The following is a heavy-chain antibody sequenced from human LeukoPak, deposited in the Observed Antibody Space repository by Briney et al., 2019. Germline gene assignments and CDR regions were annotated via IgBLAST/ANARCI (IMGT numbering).Heavy chain of an antibody. J-gene: IGHJ3*02. Sequence: PSETLSLTCTVSGGSISSYYWSWIRQPPGKGLEWMGYIYYSGSTTYNPSLKSRGTISVDTSKTQFSLKLRSVNAADTAVYYCARYARISVTAGTFDIWGQGTLVTVSS. CDR3: ARYARISVTAGTFDI. CDR2: IYYSGST. CDR1: GGSISSYY. V-gene: IGHV4-59*01. D-gene: IGHD6-19*01.